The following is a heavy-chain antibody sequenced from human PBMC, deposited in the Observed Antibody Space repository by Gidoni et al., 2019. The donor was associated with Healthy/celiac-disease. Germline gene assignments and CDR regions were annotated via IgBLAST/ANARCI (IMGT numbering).Heavy chain of an antibody. D-gene: IGHD6-19*01. CDR2: IWYDGSNK. CDR3: AREDFSSGWYVPDY. V-gene: IGHV3-33*01. Sequence: QVQLVESGGGVVQPGRSLRLSCAASGFTFSSYGMHWVRQAPGKGLEWVAVIWYDGSNKYYADSVKGRFTISRDNSKNTLYLQMNSLRAEDTAVYYCAREDFSSGWYVPDYWGQGTLVTVSS. J-gene: IGHJ4*02. CDR1: GFTFSSYG.